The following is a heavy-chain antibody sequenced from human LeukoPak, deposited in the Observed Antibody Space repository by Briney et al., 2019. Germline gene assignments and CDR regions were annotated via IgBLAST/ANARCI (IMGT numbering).Heavy chain of an antibody. CDR1: VFTFSSYA. V-gene: IGHV3-23*01. Sequence: GGSVRLSCAASVFTFSSYAMSWVRQAAGRGLEWVSRISGNSGRTYYEDSVKGQCSISRYNYNNTLYLQMNSMRPEDAAVYYCAKSTSSWERVDYWGQGTLVTVSS. CDR3: AKSTSSWERVDY. J-gene: IGHJ4*02. CDR2: ISGNSGRT. D-gene: IGHD6-13*01.